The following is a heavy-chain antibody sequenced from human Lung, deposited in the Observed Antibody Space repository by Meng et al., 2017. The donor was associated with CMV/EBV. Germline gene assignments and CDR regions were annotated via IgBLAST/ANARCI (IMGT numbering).Heavy chain of an antibody. CDR1: GGSIGSYY. J-gene: IGHJ5*02. CDR2: IYYSGST. V-gene: IGHV4-59*01. D-gene: IGHD3-10*01. Sequence: QVQLQSSGPGLVKPSETLSLTCTVSGGSIGSYYWSWIRQPPGKGLEWIGYIYYSGSTNYNPSLKSRVTISVDTSKNQFSLKLSSVTAADTAAYYCAREEGIGGFDPWGQGTLVTVSS. CDR3: AREEGIGGFDP.